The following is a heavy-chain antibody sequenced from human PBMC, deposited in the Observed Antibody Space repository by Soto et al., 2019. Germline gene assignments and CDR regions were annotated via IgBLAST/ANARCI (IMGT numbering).Heavy chain of an antibody. CDR1: GYTFTSYA. Sequence: ASVKVSCKASGYTFTSYAMNCVRQAPGQGLEWMGWINTNTGNPTYAQGFTGRFVFSLDTSVSTAYLQICSLKAEDTAVYYCARDSSSWESSWDYWGQGTLVTVSS. J-gene: IGHJ4*02. V-gene: IGHV7-4-1*01. CDR2: INTNTGNP. CDR3: ARDSSSWESSWDY. D-gene: IGHD6-13*01.